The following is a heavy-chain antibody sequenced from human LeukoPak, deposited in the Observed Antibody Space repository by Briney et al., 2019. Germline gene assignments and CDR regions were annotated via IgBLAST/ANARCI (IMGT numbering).Heavy chain of an antibody. Sequence: SVKVSCKASGGTFSSYAISWVRQAPRQGLEWMGRIIPILGIANYAQKFQGRVTITADKSTSTAYMELSSLRSEDTAVYYCARDSHTVVFDYWGQGTLVTVSS. CDR2: IIPILGIA. J-gene: IGHJ4*02. CDR1: GGTFSSYA. CDR3: ARDSHTVVFDY. D-gene: IGHD4-4*01. V-gene: IGHV1-69*04.